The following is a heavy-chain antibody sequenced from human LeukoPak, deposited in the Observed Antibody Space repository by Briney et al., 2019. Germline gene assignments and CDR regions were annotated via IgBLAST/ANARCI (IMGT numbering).Heavy chain of an antibody. V-gene: IGHV3-48*01. CDR3: AKVRYSSGYFDY. CDR1: GFTFSTYS. Sequence: GGSLRLSCAASGFTFSTYSMNWVRQAPGKGLEWIAYISSSSSSTIYYADSVKGRFTISRDNSKNTLYLQMNSLRAEDTAVYYCAKVRYSSGYFDYWGQGTLVTVSS. CDR2: ISSSSSSTI. J-gene: IGHJ4*02. D-gene: IGHD6-19*01.